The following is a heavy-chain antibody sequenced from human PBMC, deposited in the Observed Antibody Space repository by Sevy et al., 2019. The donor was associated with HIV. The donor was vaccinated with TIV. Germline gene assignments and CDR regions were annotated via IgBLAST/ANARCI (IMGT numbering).Heavy chain of an antibody. D-gene: IGHD2-15*01. CDR2: IFPGYSQA. CDR1: GYNFISYW. J-gene: IGHJ3*01. CDR3: VRGGHLSLDEFDF. V-gene: IGHV5-51*01. Sequence: GEFLKISCTASGYNFISYWIGWVRQRPGKGLEYMGMIFPGYSQAGYSPSLEGQVTSSVDKSVNAAYLQWSSLKASVTAIYYCVRGGHLSLDEFDFWGPGTKVTVSS.